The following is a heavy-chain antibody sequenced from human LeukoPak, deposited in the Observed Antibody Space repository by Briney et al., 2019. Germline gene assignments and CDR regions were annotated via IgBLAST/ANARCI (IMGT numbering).Heavy chain of an antibody. CDR2: INPNSGGT. J-gene: IGHJ4*02. V-gene: IGHV1-2*02. CDR3: ARDPGYSSPRGDY. Sequence: ASVKVSCKASGYTFTGYYIHWLRQAPGQGLEWMGWINPNSGGTHSAQKFQDRVTMTRDTSISTADMELNRLRSDDTAVYYCARDPGYSSPRGDYWGQGTLVTVSS. D-gene: IGHD5-18*01. CDR1: GYTFTGYY.